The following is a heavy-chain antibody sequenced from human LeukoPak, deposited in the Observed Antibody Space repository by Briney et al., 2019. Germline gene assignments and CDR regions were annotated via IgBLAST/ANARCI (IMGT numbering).Heavy chain of an antibody. CDR3: SRGLYVPPDY. D-gene: IGHD2-2*02. V-gene: IGHV3-30-3*01. Sequence: GGSLRLSCAASGFTFSSYAMHWVRQAPGKGLEWVAVISYDGSNKYYADSVKGRFTISRDNSKNTLYLQMNSLRAEDTAVYYCSRGLYVPPDYWGQGTLVTVSS. J-gene: IGHJ4*02. CDR1: GFTFSSYA. CDR2: ISYDGSNK.